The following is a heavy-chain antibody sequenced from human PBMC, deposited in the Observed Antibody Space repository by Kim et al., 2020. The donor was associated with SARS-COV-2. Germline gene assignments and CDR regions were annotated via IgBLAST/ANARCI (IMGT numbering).Heavy chain of an antibody. CDR3: ASPQRGSGGSLYGMDV. CDR1: GGSISSSSYY. Sequence: SETLSLTCTVSGGSISSSSYYWGWIRQPPGKGLEWIGSIYYSGSTYYNPSLKSRVTISVDTSKNQFSLKLSSVTAADTAVYYCASPQRGSGGSLYGMDVWGQGTTVTVSS. D-gene: IGHD2-15*01. CDR2: IYYSGST. J-gene: IGHJ6*02. V-gene: IGHV4-39*01.